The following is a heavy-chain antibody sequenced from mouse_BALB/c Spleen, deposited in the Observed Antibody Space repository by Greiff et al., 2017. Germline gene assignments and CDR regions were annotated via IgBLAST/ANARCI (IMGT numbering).Heavy chain of an antibody. Sequence: EVQLHQSGPELVKPGASVKIPCKASGYTFTDYNMDWVKQSHGKSLEWIGDINPNNGGTIYNQKFKGKATLTVDKSSSTAYMELRSLTSEDTAVYYCARWRNLAGIYYGNYYYAMDYWGQGTSVTVSS. J-gene: IGHJ4*01. CDR2: INPNNGGT. V-gene: IGHV1-18*01. D-gene: IGHD2-1*01. CDR3: ARWRNLAGIYYGNYYYAMDY. CDR1: GYTFTDYN.